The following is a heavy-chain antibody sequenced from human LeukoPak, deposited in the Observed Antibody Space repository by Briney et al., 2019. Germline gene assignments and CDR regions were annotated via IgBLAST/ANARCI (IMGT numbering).Heavy chain of an antibody. CDR2: INTDGSRT. Sequence: GGSLRLSCAASGFTFNSYWIHWVRQAPGEGLVWVSRINTDGSRTNYADSVKGRFAISRDDAKNTVHLQMYSLGAEDSAVYYCVRGASLAYYMDVWGKGTTVTVSS. V-gene: IGHV3-74*01. D-gene: IGHD3-16*02. J-gene: IGHJ6*03. CDR1: GFTFNSYW. CDR3: VRGASLAYYMDV.